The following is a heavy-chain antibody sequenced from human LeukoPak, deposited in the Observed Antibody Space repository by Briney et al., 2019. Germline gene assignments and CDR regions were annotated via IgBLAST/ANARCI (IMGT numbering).Heavy chain of an antibody. CDR1: GYTFTSYA. D-gene: IGHD6-13*01. Sequence: GASVKVSCKASGYTFTSYAMHWVRQAPGQRLEWMGWINAGNGNTKYSQKFQGRVTITRDTSASTAYMELSSLRSEDTAVYYCARALFRLYSSSRRVDSWGQGTLVTVSS. CDR3: ARALFRLYSSSRRVDS. J-gene: IGHJ4*02. V-gene: IGHV1-3*01. CDR2: INAGNGNT.